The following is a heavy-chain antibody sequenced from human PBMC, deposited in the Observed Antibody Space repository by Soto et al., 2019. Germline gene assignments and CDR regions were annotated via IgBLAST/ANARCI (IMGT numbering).Heavy chain of an antibody. CDR1: GFTFSSYA. V-gene: IGHV3-23*01. CDR3: KSNYVSYYGMDV. J-gene: IGHJ6*02. CDR2: ISGSGGST. Sequence: PGGSLRLACAASGFTFSSYAMSWVRQAPGKGLEWVSAISGSGGSTYYADSVKGRFTISRDNSKNTLYLQMNSLRAEDTAVYYCKSNYVSYYGMDVWGQGTTVTVSS. D-gene: IGHD4-4*01.